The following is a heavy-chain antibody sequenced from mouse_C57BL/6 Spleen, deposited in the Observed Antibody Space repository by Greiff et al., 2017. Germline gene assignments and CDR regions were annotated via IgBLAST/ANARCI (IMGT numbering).Heavy chain of an antibody. CDR3: ARSDGYCLDY. CDR2: SNPSSGYT. Sequence: QVQLQQSGAELAKPGASVKLSCKASGYTFTSYWLHWVKPRPGQGLEWIGYSNPSSGYTKYNQKFKAKATLTADKSSSTAYMQLSSLTYEDSAVYYCARSDGYCLDYWGQGTSLTVSS. D-gene: IGHD2-3*01. CDR1: GYTFTSYW. V-gene: IGHV1-7*01. J-gene: IGHJ2*02.